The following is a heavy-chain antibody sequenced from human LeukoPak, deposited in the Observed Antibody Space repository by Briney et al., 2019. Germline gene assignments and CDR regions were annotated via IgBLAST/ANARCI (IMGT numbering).Heavy chain of an antibody. CDR1: GFSVSGYW. J-gene: IGHJ4*02. Sequence: QAGGSLRLSCAVSGFSVSGYWMTWVRQAPGKGLEWVANIKQDGSEKNYVDSVKGRFTISRDNAENSLFLQMNSLRVEDTAVYYCAREWQGGIAAAGTRIEGDYWGQGNLVAVSS. CDR3: AREWQGGIAAAGTRIEGDY. D-gene: IGHD6-13*01. V-gene: IGHV3-7*01. CDR2: IKQDGSEK.